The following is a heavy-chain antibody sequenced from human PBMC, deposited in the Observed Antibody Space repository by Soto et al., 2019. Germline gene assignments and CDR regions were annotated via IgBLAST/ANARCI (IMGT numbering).Heavy chain of an antibody. V-gene: IGHV4-30-2*01. CDR2: IYHSGST. J-gene: IGHJ4*02. CDR1: GGSISSGGYY. Sequence: SETLSLTCTVSGGSISSGGYYWSWIRQHPGKGLEWIGYIYHSGSTYYNPSLKSRVTISVDRSKNQFSLKLSSVTAADTAVYYCARGATVTTGRFDYWGQGTLVTVSS. CDR3: ARGATVTTGRFDY. D-gene: IGHD4-4*01.